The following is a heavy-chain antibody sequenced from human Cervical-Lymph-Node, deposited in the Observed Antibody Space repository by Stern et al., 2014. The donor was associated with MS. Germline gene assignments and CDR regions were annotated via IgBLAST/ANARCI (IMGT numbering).Heavy chain of an antibody. CDR2: IFPRDSNT. CDR3: ARSPATPSGYDRFDY. J-gene: IGHJ4*02. Sequence: EVQLVESGAEVKKPGESLKISCEASGYLFDDYWIGWVRQMSGRGLELVAIIFPRDSNTRYSPSVQGQVTISADKSLSPAYLPWSSLRASDTAIYYWARSPATPSGYDRFDYWGQGALVTVSS. CDR1: GYLFDDYW. V-gene: IGHV5-51*03. D-gene: IGHD5-12*01.